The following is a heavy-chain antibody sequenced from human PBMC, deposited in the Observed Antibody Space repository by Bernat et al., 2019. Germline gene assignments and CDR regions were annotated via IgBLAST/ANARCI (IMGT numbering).Heavy chain of an antibody. CDR3: AKGLNCGWAIDY. J-gene: IGHJ4*02. V-gene: IGHV3-30*18. CDR2: ISYDGSNK. CDR1: GFTFSSYG. Sequence: QVQLVESGGGVVQPGRSLRLSCAASGFTFSSYGMHWVRQAPGKGLEWVAVISYDGSNKYYADSVKGRFTISRDNSKNTLYLQMNSLRAEDTAVYYCAKGLNCGWAIDYWGQGTLVTVSS. D-gene: IGHD6-19*01.